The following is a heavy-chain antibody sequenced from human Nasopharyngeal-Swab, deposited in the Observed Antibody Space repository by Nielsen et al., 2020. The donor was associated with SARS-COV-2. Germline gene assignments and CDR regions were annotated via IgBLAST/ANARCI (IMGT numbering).Heavy chain of an antibody. CDR3: AIVADYYYYYYYMDV. CDR1: GGSISSSSYY. D-gene: IGHD5-12*01. Sequence: SETLSLTCTVSGGSISSSSYYWGWIRQPPGKGLEWIGSIYYSGSTYYNPSPKSRVTISVDTSKNQFSLKLSSVTAADTAVYYCAIVADYYYYYYYMDVWGKGTTVTVSS. CDR2: IYYSGST. V-gene: IGHV4-39*01. J-gene: IGHJ6*03.